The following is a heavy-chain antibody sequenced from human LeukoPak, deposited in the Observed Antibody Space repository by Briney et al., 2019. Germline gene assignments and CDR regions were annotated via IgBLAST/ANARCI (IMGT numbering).Heavy chain of an antibody. V-gene: IGHV3-66*01. CDR1: GFTFSSYA. J-gene: IGHJ4*02. Sequence: GGSLRLSCAASGFTFSSYAMSWVRQAPGKGLEWVSVLYSGGTTYYADSVQGRFTISRDDSKNTLYFQMNSLRAEDTAVYYCARSAGNYLRFDSWGQGTLVTVSS. CDR2: LYSGGTT. CDR3: ARSAGNYLRFDS. D-gene: IGHD1-7*01.